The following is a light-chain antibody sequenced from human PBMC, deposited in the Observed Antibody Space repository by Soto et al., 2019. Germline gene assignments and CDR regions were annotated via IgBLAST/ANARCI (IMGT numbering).Light chain of an antibody. CDR1: QGISNY. CDR3: QKYNSAPWT. J-gene: IGKJ1*01. CDR2: PAS. Sequence: DIQMTQSPSSLSASVGDRVTITCRARQGISNYLAGYQQKPGKVPKLLIYPASTLQSGVPSRFSGSGYGTEFTLPIRSLQPEDVATYFCQKYNSAPWTFGQGTKVEIK. V-gene: IGKV1-27*01.